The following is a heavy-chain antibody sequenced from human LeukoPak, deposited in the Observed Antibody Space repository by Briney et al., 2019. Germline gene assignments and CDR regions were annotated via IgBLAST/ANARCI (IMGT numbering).Heavy chain of an antibody. Sequence: PSETLSLTCTVSGYSISSGYYWGWIRQPPGKGLEWIGEINHSGSTNYNPSLKSRVTISVDTSKNQFSLKLSSVTAADTAVYYCAKVASSGYYLGYFDYWGQGTLVTVSS. CDR2: INHSGST. CDR1: GYSISSGYY. J-gene: IGHJ4*02. V-gene: IGHV4-38-2*02. D-gene: IGHD3-22*01. CDR3: AKVASSGYYLGYFDY.